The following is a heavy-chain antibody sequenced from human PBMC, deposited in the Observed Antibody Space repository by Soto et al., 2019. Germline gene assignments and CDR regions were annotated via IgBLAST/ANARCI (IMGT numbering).Heavy chain of an antibody. V-gene: IGHV3-33*01. Sequence: QVQLVESGGGVFQPGTSPRLSCAASGFTFRQYGMHWVRQAPGTGLEWVAVIFYDGTEQYYADSVKGRFAISRDKPGNMVYLPINGLRAEHTCVYDCVIGWGCLVPLSCLDFWGQGTTVVVSS. CDR2: IFYDGTEQ. D-gene: IGHD1-26*01. J-gene: IGHJ3*01. CDR3: VIGWGCLVPLSCLDF. CDR1: GFTFRQYG.